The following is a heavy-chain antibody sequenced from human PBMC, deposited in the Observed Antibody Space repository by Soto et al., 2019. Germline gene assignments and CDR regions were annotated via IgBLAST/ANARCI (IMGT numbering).Heavy chain of an antibody. V-gene: IGHV3-15*01. Sequence: EVQLVESGGGLVKPGGSLRLSCAASGFTFSNAWMSWVRQVPGKGLEWVGCIKSKTEGGTTDYVAPVIGRFTISRDDSVNTLYLQMNSLKTEDTAVYFCTTDRNWEGMAFHIWGQGTMVTVSS. J-gene: IGHJ3*02. CDR3: TTDRNWEGMAFHI. CDR2: IKSKTEGGTT. D-gene: IGHD7-27*01. CDR1: GFTFSNAW.